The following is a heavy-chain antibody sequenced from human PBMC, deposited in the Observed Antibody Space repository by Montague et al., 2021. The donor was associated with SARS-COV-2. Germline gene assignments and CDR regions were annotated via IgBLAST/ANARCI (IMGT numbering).Heavy chain of an antibody. CDR2: ISWNSDSI. D-gene: IGHD5-18*01. CDR3: AKDINSYGEYYFDY. Sequence: SLRLSCAASGFTFDDYAMHWVRQAPGKGLEWVSGISWNSDSIGYADSVKGRFTISRDNAKNSLYLQMNSLRAEDTALYYCAKDINSYGEYYFDYWGQGTLVTVSS. V-gene: IGHV3-9*01. CDR1: GFTFDDYA. J-gene: IGHJ4*02.